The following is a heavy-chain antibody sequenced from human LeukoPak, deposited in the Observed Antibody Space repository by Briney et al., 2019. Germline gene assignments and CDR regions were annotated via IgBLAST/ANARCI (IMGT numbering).Heavy chain of an antibody. CDR2: IYYIGSS. D-gene: IGHD3-10*01. V-gene: IGHV4-31*03. CDR3: AGYSFASGIDTFDI. Sequence: SETLSLTCSVSGGSFSSDGHFWSWVRQHPGKGLEWIGYIYYIGSSYYIPSLQSRVTMSVDTSNNQFSLKLRSVTAADTAVYYCAGYSFASGIDTFDIWGQGTMVTVSS. CDR1: GGSFSSDGHF. J-gene: IGHJ3*02.